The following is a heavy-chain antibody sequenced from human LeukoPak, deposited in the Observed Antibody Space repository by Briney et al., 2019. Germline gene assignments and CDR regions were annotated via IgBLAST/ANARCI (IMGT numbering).Heavy chain of an antibody. CDR2: IYHSGST. CDR3: ARAFYSSSWYHKEDFFDY. J-gene: IGHJ4*02. V-gene: IGHV4-38-2*02. Sequence: SETLSLTCTVSDYSITNGYYWGWIRQPPGKGLEWIGSIYHSGSTYYNPSLKSRVTISVDTSKNQFSLKLSSVTAADTAVFYCARAFYSSSWYHKEDFFDYWGQGTLVAVSS. D-gene: IGHD6-13*01. CDR1: DYSITNGYY.